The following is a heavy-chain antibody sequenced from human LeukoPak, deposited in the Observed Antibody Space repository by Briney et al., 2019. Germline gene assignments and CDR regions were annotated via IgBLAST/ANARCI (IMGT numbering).Heavy chain of an antibody. V-gene: IGHV4-59*12. Sequence: SETLSLTCTVSGGSISSYYWRWIRQPPGKGLEWIGYIYYSGSTNYNPSLKSRVTISVDTSKNQFSLKLSSVTAADTAVYYCARDRTTVTPAYYYYGMDVWGQGTTVTVSS. D-gene: IGHD4-17*01. CDR2: IYYSGST. J-gene: IGHJ6*02. CDR1: GGSISSYY. CDR3: ARDRTTVTPAYYYYGMDV.